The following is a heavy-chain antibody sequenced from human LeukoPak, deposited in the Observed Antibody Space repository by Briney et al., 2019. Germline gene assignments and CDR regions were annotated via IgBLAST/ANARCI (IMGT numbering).Heavy chain of an antibody. J-gene: IGHJ3*02. CDR1: GGSISSSTYY. CDR3: ASSRSSTTYAFDI. V-gene: IGHV4-39*07. D-gene: IGHD2-2*01. CDR2: INHSGST. Sequence: SETLSLSCTVSGGSISSSTYYWGWVRQPPGKGLEWIGEINHSGSTNYNPSLKSRVTISVDTSKNQFSLKLSSVTAADTALYYCASSRSSTTYAFDIWGQGTMVTVSS.